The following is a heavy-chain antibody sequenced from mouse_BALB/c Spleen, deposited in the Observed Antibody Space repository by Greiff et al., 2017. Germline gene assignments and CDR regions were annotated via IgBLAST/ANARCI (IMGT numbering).Heavy chain of an antibody. Sequence: LKQPGSELVRPGASVKLSCKASGYTFTSYWMHWVKQRPGQGLEWIGNIYPGSGSTNYDEKFKSKATLTVDTSSSTAYMQLSSLTSEDSAVYYCTREGGNYDYAMDYWGQGTSVTVSS. D-gene: IGHD2-1*01. CDR2: IYPGSGST. CDR1: GYTFTSYW. CDR3: TREGGNYDYAMDY. V-gene: IGHV1S22*01. J-gene: IGHJ4*01.